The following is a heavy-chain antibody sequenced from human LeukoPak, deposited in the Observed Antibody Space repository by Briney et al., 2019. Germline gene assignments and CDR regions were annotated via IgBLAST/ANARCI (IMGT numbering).Heavy chain of an antibody. Sequence: GASVKVSCKASGGTFSSYAISWVRQAPGQGLEWMGGIIPIFGTANYAQKFQGRVTITADESTSTAYMELSSLRSEDTAVYYCARGSSGWKPDFFDYWGQGTLVTVSS. J-gene: IGHJ4*02. CDR3: ARGSSGWKPDFFDY. CDR1: GGTFSSYA. D-gene: IGHD6-19*01. CDR2: IIPIFGTA. V-gene: IGHV1-69*13.